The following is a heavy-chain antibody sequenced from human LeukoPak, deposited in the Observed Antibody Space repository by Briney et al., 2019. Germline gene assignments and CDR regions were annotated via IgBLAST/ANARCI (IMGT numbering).Heavy chain of an antibody. Sequence: ASVKVSCKASGYTFTGYYMHWVRQAPGQGLEWMGWINPNSGGTNYAQKFQGRVTMTRDTSISTAYMELSRLRSDDTAVYYCARDSRSGSYDAFDIWGQGTMVTVSS. CDR2: INPNSGGT. CDR3: ARDSRSGSYDAFDI. D-gene: IGHD3-3*01. J-gene: IGHJ3*02. CDR1: GYTFTGYY. V-gene: IGHV1-2*02.